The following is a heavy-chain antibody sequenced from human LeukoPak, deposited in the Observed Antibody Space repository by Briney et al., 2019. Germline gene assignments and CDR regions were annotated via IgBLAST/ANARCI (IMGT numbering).Heavy chain of an antibody. Sequence: PGGSLRLSCAASGFTFSSYGMSWVRQAPGKGLEWVSAISGSGGSTYYADSVKGRFTISRDNSKNTLYLQMNSLRAEDTAVYYCAKSYYDSSGYQTSPLDYWGQGTLVTVSS. J-gene: IGHJ4*02. CDR1: GFTFSSYG. D-gene: IGHD3-22*01. V-gene: IGHV3-23*01. CDR2: ISGSGGST. CDR3: AKSYYDSSGYQTSPLDY.